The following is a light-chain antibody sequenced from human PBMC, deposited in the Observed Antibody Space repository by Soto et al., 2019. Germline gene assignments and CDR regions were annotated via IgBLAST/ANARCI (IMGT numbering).Light chain of an antibody. Sequence: EIVVTQSPATLSVSPGERATLSCRASQSVNTNFAWYQQKPGQAPRLLIYGASTRATGIPAGFSGSGSGTEFTLTISSLQSEDFAVYYCQQYNNWPPTFGQGTKVDIK. CDR2: GAS. V-gene: IGKV3-15*01. CDR3: QQYNNWPPT. CDR1: QSVNTN. J-gene: IGKJ1*01.